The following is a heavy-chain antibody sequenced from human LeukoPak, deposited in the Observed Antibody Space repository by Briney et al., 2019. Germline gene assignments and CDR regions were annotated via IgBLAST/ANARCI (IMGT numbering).Heavy chain of an antibody. V-gene: IGHV3-43*01. D-gene: IGHD5-18*01. J-gene: IGHJ4*02. CDR2: ISWDGGST. CDR1: GFTFSSYG. CDR3: ARGGYSYGYDGGIDY. Sequence: GGSLRLSYAASGFTFSSYGMSWVRQAPGKGLEWVSLISWDGGSTYYADSVKGRFTISRDNSKNSLYLQMNSLRTEDTALYYCARGGYSYGYDGGIDYWGQGTLVTVSS.